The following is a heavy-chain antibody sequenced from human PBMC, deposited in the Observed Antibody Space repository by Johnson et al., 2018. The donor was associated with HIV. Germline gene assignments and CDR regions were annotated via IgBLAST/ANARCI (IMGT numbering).Heavy chain of an antibody. CDR1: GFTVSSNY. V-gene: IGHV3-30*18. J-gene: IGHJ3*02. D-gene: IGHD4-23*01. CDR2: ISYDGNNK. Sequence: QVQLVESGGGLIQPGGSLRLSCAASGFTVSSNYMSWVRQAPGKGLEWVAVISYDGNNKYYADSVKGRVTISRDNSKNTLYLQMNSLRAEDTGVYYCAKVGATVITPRGEAFDIWGQGTMVTVSS. CDR3: AKVGATVITPRGEAFDI.